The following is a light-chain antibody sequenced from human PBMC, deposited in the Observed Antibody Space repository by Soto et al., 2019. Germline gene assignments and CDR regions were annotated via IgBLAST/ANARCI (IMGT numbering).Light chain of an antibody. CDR1: QDISNY. CDR2: DAS. J-gene: IGKJ2*02. CDR3: QQYNNWGT. Sequence: DIQMTQSPSSLSASVGDRVTITCQASQDISNYLNWYQQKPGKAPKLLIYDASNLETGVPSRFSGSGSGTDFTFTISSLQSEDFAVYYCQQYNNWGTFGQGTKLEIK. V-gene: IGKV1-33*01.